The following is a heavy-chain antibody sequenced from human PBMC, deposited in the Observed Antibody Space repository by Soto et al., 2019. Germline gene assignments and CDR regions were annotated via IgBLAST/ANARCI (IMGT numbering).Heavy chain of an antibody. CDR1: GGTFSSYA. J-gene: IGHJ6*02. D-gene: IGHD2-15*01. V-gene: IGHV1-69*13. Sequence: GASVKVSCKASGGTFSSYAISWGRQAPGQGVEWVGGIIPIFGTANYAQKFQGRVTITADESTSTAYMELSSLRSEDTAVYYCARDGSRDIVGPARPYYYYGMDVWGQGTTVTVSS. CDR2: IIPIFGTA. CDR3: ARDGSRDIVGPARPYYYYGMDV.